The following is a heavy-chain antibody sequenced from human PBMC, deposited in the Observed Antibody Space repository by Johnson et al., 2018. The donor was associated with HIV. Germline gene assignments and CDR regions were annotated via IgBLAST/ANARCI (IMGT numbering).Heavy chain of an antibody. D-gene: IGHD6-19*01. CDR3: ARAGAVGFDAFDI. CDR1: GFTFSSYA. V-gene: IGHV3-30*04. CDR2: ISYDGSNK. Sequence: QVQLVESGGGVVQPGRSLRLSCAASGFTFSSYAMHWVRQAPGKGLEWVAVISYDGSNKYYADSVKGRFTLSRDNSKNTLYLQMNSLRAEDTAVYYCARAGAVGFDAFDIWGQGTMVTVSS. J-gene: IGHJ3*02.